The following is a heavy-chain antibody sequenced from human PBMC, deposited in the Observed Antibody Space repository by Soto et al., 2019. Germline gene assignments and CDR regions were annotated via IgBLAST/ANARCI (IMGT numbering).Heavy chain of an antibody. J-gene: IGHJ4*02. CDR3: ARDSGSSSWYRGLGLDY. CDR2: INHSGST. D-gene: IGHD6-13*01. Sequence: PSETLSLTCAVYGGSFSDYYWTWIRQPPGKGLEWIGEINHSGSTNYNPSLKSRVIISVDTSKNQFSLKVSSVTAADTAVYYCARDSGSSSWYRGLGLDYWGQGTLVTVSS. V-gene: IGHV4-34*01. CDR1: GGSFSDYY.